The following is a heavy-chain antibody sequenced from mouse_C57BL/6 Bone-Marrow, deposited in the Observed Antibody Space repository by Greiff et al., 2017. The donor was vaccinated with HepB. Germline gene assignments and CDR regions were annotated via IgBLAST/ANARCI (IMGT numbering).Heavy chain of an antibody. Sequence: EVMLVESGGGLVKPGGSLKLSCAASGFTFSSYTLSWVRQTPEQRLEWVATISGGGGNTYYPDSVKGRFTISRDNAKNNLYLQMSSLRSEDTALYYGARQGSSYVYYAMDYWGQGTSVTVAS. D-gene: IGHD1-1*01. CDR3: ARQGSSYVYYAMDY. V-gene: IGHV5-9*01. J-gene: IGHJ4*01. CDR2: ISGGGGNT. CDR1: GFTFSSYT.